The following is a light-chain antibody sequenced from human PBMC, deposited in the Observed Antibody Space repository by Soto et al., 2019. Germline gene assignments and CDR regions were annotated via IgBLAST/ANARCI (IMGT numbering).Light chain of an antibody. CDR2: DAS. CDR3: QESYNTVT. CDR1: QSISSW. J-gene: IGKJ3*01. V-gene: IGKV1-5*01. Sequence: DIQMTQSPSTLSASVGDRVTITCRASQSISSWLAWYQQKPGKAPKLLIYDASSLESGVPSRFSGTGSGTDFTLTISSLQPEDFATYYCQESYNTVTFGPGTKVDIK.